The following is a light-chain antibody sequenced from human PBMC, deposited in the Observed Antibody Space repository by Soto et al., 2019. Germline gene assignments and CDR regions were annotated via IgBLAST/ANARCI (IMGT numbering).Light chain of an antibody. V-gene: IGLV2-23*01. Sequence: QSALTQPASVSGSPGQSITISCTGTSSDVGSYNLVSWYQQHPGKAPKLMIYGGSKRPSGVSNRFSGSKSGNTASLTISGLQAEDEADYYCCSYAGSSRGVFGGGTKVTVL. CDR2: GGS. CDR3: CSYAGSSRGV. CDR1: SSDVGSYNL. J-gene: IGLJ3*02.